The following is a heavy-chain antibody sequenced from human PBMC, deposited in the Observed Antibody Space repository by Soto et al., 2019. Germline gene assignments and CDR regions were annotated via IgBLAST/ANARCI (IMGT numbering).Heavy chain of an antibody. J-gene: IGHJ6*02. CDR1: GGTFSSYT. V-gene: IGHV1-69*02. Sequence: ASVKVSCKASGGTFSSYTISWVRQAPGQGLEWMGRIIPILGIANYAQKFQGRVTITADKSTSTAYMELSSLRSEDTAVYYCAEGVQVVPTYYYYGMDVWGQGTTVTVSS. CDR3: AEGVQVVPTYYYYGMDV. CDR2: IIPILGIA. D-gene: IGHD2-8*02.